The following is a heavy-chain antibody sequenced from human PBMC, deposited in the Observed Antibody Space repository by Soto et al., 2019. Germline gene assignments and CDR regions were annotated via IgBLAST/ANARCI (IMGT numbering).Heavy chain of an antibody. V-gene: IGHV1-18*04. J-gene: IGHJ6*02. D-gene: IGHD3-10*01. Sequence: ASVKVSCKASGYTFTSYAISWVRQAPGQGLKLMGWISGYNGNTNYAQKLQGRVTMTTDTSTSTAYMELRNLRSDDTAVYYCATSTITMIRGVIYFYYGVDVWGQGTTVTVSS. CDR3: ATSTITMIRGVIYFYYGVDV. CDR2: ISGYNGNT. CDR1: GYTFTSYA.